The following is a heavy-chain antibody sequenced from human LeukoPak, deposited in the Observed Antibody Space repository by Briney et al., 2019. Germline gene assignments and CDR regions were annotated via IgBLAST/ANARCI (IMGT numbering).Heavy chain of an antibody. D-gene: IGHD5-12*01. CDR1: GYTFTGYY. V-gene: IGHV1-2*02. J-gene: IGHJ4*02. CDR2: INPNSGGT. Sequence: ASVKVSCKASGYTFTGYYMHWVRQAPGHGLEWMGWINPNSGGTNYAQKFQGRVTMTRDTSISTAYMELSRLRSDDTAVYYCASTSSGYDSPFDYWGQGTLVTVSS. CDR3: ASTSSGYDSPFDY.